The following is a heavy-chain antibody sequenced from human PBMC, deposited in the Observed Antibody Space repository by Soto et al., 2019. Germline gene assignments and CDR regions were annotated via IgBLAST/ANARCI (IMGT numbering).Heavy chain of an antibody. CDR2: IGSAATPI. Sequence: QVQLVESGGGLVKPGESLRLSCAASGFTFSDHFMGWIRQAPGKGLEWLSYIGSAATPIYHADSVKGRFTISRDNTENSLYLQMNGLRAEDTAVYYCARGAQNQNSRGDYFEYWGQGTLVTVSS. CDR1: GFTFSDHF. V-gene: IGHV3-11*01. CDR3: ARGAQNQNSRGDYFEY. D-gene: IGHD2-15*01. J-gene: IGHJ4*02.